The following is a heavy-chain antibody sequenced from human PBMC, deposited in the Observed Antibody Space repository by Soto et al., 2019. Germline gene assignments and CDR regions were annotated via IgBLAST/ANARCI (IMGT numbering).Heavy chain of an antibody. CDR2: ISYDGSNK. Sequence: QVQLVESGGGVVQPGRSLRLSCAASGFTFSSYAMHWVRKAPGKGLEWVAVISYDGSNKYYADSVKGRFTISRDNSKNTLYLQMNSLRAEDTAVYYCARDPHYGDSRYFDYWGQGTLVTVSS. CDR3: ARDPHYGDSRYFDY. J-gene: IGHJ4*02. V-gene: IGHV3-30-3*01. CDR1: GFTFSSYA. D-gene: IGHD4-17*01.